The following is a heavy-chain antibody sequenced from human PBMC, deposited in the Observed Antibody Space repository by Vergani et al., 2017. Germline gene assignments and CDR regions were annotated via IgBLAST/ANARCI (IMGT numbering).Heavy chain of an antibody. Sequence: QVQLQQWGAGLLKPSETLSLTCAVYGGSFSGYYWSWIRQPPGKGLEWIGEINHSGSTNYNPSLKSRVTISVDTSKNQFSLKLSSVTAAVTAVYYCASGLIAAAGVVYFDYWGQGTLVTVSS. J-gene: IGHJ4*02. CDR1: GGSFSGYY. CDR3: ASGLIAAAGVVYFDY. D-gene: IGHD6-13*01. V-gene: IGHV4-34*01. CDR2: INHSGST.